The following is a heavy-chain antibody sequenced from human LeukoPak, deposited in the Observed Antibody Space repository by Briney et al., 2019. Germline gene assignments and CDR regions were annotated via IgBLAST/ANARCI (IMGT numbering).Heavy chain of an antibody. CDR2: ISSSGSAI. V-gene: IGHV3-11*01. CDR3: ARRSGSYYFDY. CDR1: GFTFSDYY. D-gene: IGHD1-26*01. Sequence: GGSLRLSCAASGFTFSDYYMSWIRQAPGKGLEWVSYISSSGSAIYYADSVKGRFTISRDNAKNSLYLQMNSLRAEGTAVYYCARRSGSYYFDYWGQGTLVTVSS. J-gene: IGHJ4*02.